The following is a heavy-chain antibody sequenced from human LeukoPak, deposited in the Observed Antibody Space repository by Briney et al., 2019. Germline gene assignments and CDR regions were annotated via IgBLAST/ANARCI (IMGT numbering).Heavy chain of an antibody. CDR1: GFTFDDYA. CDR2: ISWDGGST. CDR3: AKDKEYSGFGPILSGYYYGMDV. V-gene: IGHV3-43D*04. D-gene: IGHD5-12*01. J-gene: IGHJ6*04. Sequence: GGSLRLSCAASGFTFDDYAMHWVRQAPGKGLEWVSLISWDGGSTYYADSVKGRFTISRDNSRHTLYLHMNSLGAEDTALYYCAKDKEYSGFGPILSGYYYGMDVWGKGTTVTVSS.